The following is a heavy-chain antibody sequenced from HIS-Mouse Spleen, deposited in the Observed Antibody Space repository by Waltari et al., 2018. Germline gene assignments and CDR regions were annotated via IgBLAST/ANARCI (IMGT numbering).Heavy chain of an antibody. J-gene: IGHJ3*02. CDR2: INHSGST. Sequence: QVQLQQWGAGLLKPSETLSLTCAVYGGSFSGYYWSWIRQPPGKGLEWMGEINHSGSTNYNPSLKSRVTISVDTSKNQFSLKLSSVTAADTAVYYCAQITYHTQNAFDIWGQGTMVTVSS. CDR3: AQITYHTQNAFDI. CDR1: GGSFSGYY. D-gene: IGHD3-16*01. V-gene: IGHV4-34*01.